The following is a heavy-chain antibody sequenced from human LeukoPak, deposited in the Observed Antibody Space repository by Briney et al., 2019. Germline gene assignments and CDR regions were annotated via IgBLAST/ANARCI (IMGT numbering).Heavy chain of an antibody. Sequence: PSETLSLTCTVSGGSISSYYWGWIRQPAGKGLEWIGRIYTSGSTNYNPSLKSRVTMSVDTSKNQFSLKLSSVTAADTAVYYCARANDFWSGYYYFDYWGQGTLVTASS. CDR3: ARANDFWSGYYYFDY. CDR2: IYTSGST. J-gene: IGHJ4*02. D-gene: IGHD3-3*01. CDR1: GGSISSYY. V-gene: IGHV4-4*07.